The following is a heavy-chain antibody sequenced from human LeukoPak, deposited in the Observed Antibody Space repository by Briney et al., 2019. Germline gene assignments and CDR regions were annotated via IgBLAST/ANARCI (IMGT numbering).Heavy chain of an antibody. CDR1: GGSITSYTYY. CDR2: MSYSGSS. CDR3: ARPSNYGSGLGILD. V-gene: IGHV4-39*01. Sequence: SETLSHTCTVSGGSITSYTYYWGWIRQPPGKGLEWIGSMSYSGSSYYNPSLKGRVTISLDTSKNQFSLKLTSVTAADTAVYYCARPSNYGSGLGILDSGQGTLVIVSS. D-gene: IGHD3-10*01. J-gene: IGHJ4*02.